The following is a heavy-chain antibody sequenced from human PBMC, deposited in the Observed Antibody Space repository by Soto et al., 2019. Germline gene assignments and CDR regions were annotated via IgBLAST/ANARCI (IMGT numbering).Heavy chain of an antibody. CDR3: AYLPCSGGSCYWFSYSGMDV. D-gene: IGHD2-15*01. V-gene: IGHV2-5*02. CDR1: GFSLSTSGVG. Sequence: QITLKESGPTLVKPTQTLTLTCTFSGFSLSTSGVGVAWIRQPLGKALEWLALIYWDDDKRYRPSLETRLTITKDASKIQVVLTMTNMDSVDTATYYCAYLPCSGGSCYWFSYSGMDVWGQGTTVTVSS. J-gene: IGHJ6*02. CDR2: IYWDDDK.